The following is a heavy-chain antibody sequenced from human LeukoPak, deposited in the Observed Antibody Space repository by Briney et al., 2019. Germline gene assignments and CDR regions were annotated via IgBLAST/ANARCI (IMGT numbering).Heavy chain of an antibody. CDR1: GGSISSYY. CDR2: IYYSGSA. V-gene: IGHV4-59*08. D-gene: IGHD6-13*01. J-gene: IGHJ3*02. CDR3: ARHGPLAAAGPTNEAFNI. Sequence: SETLSLTCTVSGGSISSYYWSWIRQPPGKGLEWIGYIYYSGSANYNPSLKSRVTISVDTSKNQFSLKLSSVTAADTAVYYCARHGPLAAAGPTNEAFNIWGQGQWSPSLQ.